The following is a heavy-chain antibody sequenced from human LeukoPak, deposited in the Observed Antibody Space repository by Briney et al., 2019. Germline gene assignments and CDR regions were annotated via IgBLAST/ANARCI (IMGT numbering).Heavy chain of an antibody. CDR1: GFTFSSYA. J-gene: IGHJ4*02. CDR3: AKNPITIFGVGPGSYHFDY. V-gene: IGHV3-23*01. D-gene: IGHD3-3*01. CDR2: ISGSGGST. Sequence: GGSLRLSCAASGFTFSSYAMSWVRQAPGKGLEWVSAISGSGGSTYYADSVKGRFTISRDNSKNTLYLQMNSLRAEDTAVYYCAKNPITIFGVGPGSYHFDYWGQGTLVTVSS.